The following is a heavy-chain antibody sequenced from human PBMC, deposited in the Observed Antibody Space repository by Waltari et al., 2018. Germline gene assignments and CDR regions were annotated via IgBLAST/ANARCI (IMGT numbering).Heavy chain of an antibody. CDR2: ISHSGPT. CDR3: TRVEYYDSSGYYVGAFDI. Sequence: QVQLQESGPGLVKPSETLSLTCTVSGYSISSDYYWVWIRRPPGKGLAWIGTISHSGPTPYNPSFKSRVTISVDTSKNQFSLKLNSVTAADTAVYYCTRVEYYDSSGYYVGAFDIWGQGTTVTVSS. CDR1: GYSISSDYY. V-gene: IGHV4-38-2*02. D-gene: IGHD3-22*01. J-gene: IGHJ3*02.